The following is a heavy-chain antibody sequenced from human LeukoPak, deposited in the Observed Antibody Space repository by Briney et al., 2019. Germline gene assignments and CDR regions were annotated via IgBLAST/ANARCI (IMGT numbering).Heavy chain of an antibody. CDR3: ARGSIVGATFDYFDY. J-gene: IGHJ4*02. CDR2: INPNSGGT. CDR1: GYTFTGYY. V-gene: IGHV1-2*02. Sequence: ASVKVSCKASGYTFTGYYMHWVRQAPGQGLEWMGWINPNSGGTNYAQKFQGRVTMTRDTSISTAYMDLSRLRSDDTAVYYCARGSIVGATFDYFDYWSQGTLVTVSS. D-gene: IGHD1-26*01.